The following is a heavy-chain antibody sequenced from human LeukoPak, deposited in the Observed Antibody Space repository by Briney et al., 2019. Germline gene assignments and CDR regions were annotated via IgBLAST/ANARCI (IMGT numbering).Heavy chain of an antibody. CDR2: IYPSGST. V-gene: IGHV4-4*09. Sequence: SETLSLTCSVSGGSISAYYWSWIRQPPGKGLEGIGYIYPSGSTTYNPSLKSRLTMSLDTSKNQFSLKLTSVTAADTAMYFCAGDFNSGSYRFDFWGHGTLVTVSS. CDR3: AGDFNSGSYRFDF. J-gene: IGHJ4*01. D-gene: IGHD3-10*01. CDR1: GGSISAYY.